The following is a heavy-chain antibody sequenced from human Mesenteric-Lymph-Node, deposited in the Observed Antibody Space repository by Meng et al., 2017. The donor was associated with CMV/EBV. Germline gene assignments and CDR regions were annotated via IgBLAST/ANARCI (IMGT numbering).Heavy chain of an antibody. CDR2: INWNGGSA. CDR3: AKDLRGITIFGVVIPYGMDV. J-gene: IGHJ6*02. V-gene: IGHV3-20*04. CDR1: GFTFDDYG. Sequence: GGSLRLSCAASGFTFDDYGMSWVRQVPGKGLEWVSGINWNGGSAAYADSVKGRFTISRDNSKNTLYLQMNSLRAEDTAVYYCAKDLRGITIFGVVIPYGMDVWGQGTTVTVSS. D-gene: IGHD3-3*01.